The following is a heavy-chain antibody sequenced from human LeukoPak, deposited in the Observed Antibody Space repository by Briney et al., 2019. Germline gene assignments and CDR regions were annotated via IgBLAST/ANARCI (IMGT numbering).Heavy chain of an antibody. CDR3: ARRYYYDSSVHY. Sequence: GGSLRLSCAASGFTFSSYTMNWVRQAPGKGLEWVSFISTSSSYIYYGDSVKGRFTISRDNAKNSLYLQMNSLRAEDTAVYYCARRYYYDSSVHYWGQGTLVTVSS. CDR2: ISTSSSYI. CDR1: GFTFSSYT. D-gene: IGHD3-22*01. J-gene: IGHJ4*02. V-gene: IGHV3-21*01.